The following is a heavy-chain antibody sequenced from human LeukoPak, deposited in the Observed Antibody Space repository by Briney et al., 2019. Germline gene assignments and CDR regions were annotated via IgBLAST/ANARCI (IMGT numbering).Heavy chain of an antibody. D-gene: IGHD6-6*01. J-gene: IGHJ1*01. CDR1: GYTLTELS. V-gene: IGHV1-24*01. CDR3: ATWEYTFQQ. Sequence: GASVIVSSTVSGYTLTELSMHWVRQAPGKGLEWMGGFIPEDGETIYAQKFQGRVKMTEDTSTDTAYMELSSLRSEDTAVYYCATWEYTFQQWGQGTLVSVSS. CDR2: FIPEDGET.